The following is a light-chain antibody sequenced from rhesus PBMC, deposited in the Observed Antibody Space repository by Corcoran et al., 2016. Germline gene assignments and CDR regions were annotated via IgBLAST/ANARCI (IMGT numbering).Light chain of an antibody. CDR2: AAS. J-gene: IGKJ4*01. CDR3: QQGYSTPLT. Sequence: DIQMSQSPSSLSASVGDKVTITCRASQGISNALAWYQQKPGKGPKLLMYAASSLESGVPSRFSGSRSGTDFTITISSLQTEDFATYYCQQGYSTPLTFGGGTKVELK. CDR1: QGISNA. V-gene: IGKV1-33*02.